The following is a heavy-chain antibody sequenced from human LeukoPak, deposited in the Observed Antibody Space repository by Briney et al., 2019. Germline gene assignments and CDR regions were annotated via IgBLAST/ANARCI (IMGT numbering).Heavy chain of an antibody. Sequence: SQTLSLTCAISGDSIFSNNAAWNWIRQSPLRGLEWLGRAYYRSKWYNDSAVSVKGRILINPDTSKNQFSLQLNSVTPEDTAVYYCARGFSGDSVHLFRTWGQGTLVTVSS. J-gene: IGHJ4*02. CDR2: AYYRSKWYN. CDR1: GDSIFSNNAA. CDR3: ARGFSGDSVHLFRT. V-gene: IGHV6-1*01. D-gene: IGHD2-21*01.